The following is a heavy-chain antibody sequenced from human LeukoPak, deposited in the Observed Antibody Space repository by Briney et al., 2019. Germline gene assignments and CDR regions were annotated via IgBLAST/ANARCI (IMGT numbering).Heavy chain of an antibody. Sequence: SETLSLTCAVYGGAFSGYYWSWIRQPPGKGLEWIGEINHSGSTNYNPSLKSRDTISVDPSKNQFSLKLSSVTAADTAVYSCARGDYDFWSGYYYFDYWGQGTLVTVSS. J-gene: IGHJ4*02. V-gene: IGHV4-34*01. CDR2: INHSGST. CDR1: GGAFSGYY. D-gene: IGHD3/OR15-3a*01. CDR3: ARGDYDFWSGYYYFDY.